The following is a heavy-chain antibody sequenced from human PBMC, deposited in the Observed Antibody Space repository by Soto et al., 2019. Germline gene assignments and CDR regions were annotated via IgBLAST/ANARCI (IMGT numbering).Heavy chain of an antibody. D-gene: IGHD5-12*01. CDR2: ISYDGRDR. CDR3: AKRGEYSGYPSYFDY. V-gene: IGHV3-30*18. J-gene: IGHJ4*02. CDR1: GFTFSSYG. Sequence: QVQLVESGGGVVQPGRFLRLSCAASGFTFSSYGMHWVRQAPGKGLEWVAVISYDGRDRYYADSVKGRFTTSRDNSKNTLYRQMNSLRAEDTAVYYCAKRGEYSGYPSYFDYWGQGTLVTVSS.